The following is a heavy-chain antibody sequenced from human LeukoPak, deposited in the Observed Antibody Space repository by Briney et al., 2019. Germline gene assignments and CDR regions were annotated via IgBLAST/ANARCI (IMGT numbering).Heavy chain of an antibody. Sequence: GGSLRLSCAASGFSFSSYAMHWVRQAPGKGLEWVALISYDGSNKYYADSVKGRFTISRDNSKNTLYLQMNSLRAEDTAVYYCAKFFTGEYVRAFDIWGQGTMVTVSS. J-gene: IGHJ3*02. CDR1: GFSFSSYA. V-gene: IGHV3-30*18. CDR3: AKFFTGEYVRAFDI. D-gene: IGHD3-10*02. CDR2: ISYDGSNK.